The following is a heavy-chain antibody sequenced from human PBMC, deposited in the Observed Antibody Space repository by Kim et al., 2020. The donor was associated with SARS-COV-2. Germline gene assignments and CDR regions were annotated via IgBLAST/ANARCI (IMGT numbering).Heavy chain of an antibody. J-gene: IGHJ4*01. CDR2: IRSGGSNE. V-gene: IGHV3-30-3*01. Sequence: GGSLRLSCAVSGFTFSDYVIHWVRQAPGKGLEWVAVIRSGGSNEIYADSVKGRFTISRDNAKNTLYLQMNNMRPDDTALYYCARATVAGVPAYFDFLG. CDR1: GFTFSDYV. CDR3: ARATVAGVPAYFDF. D-gene: IGHD2-2*01.